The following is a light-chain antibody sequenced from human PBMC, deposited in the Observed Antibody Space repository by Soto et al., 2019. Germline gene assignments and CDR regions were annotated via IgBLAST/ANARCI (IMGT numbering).Light chain of an antibody. CDR3: YSWNSNSDTHYV. V-gene: IGLV2-14*03. CDR2: DGN. Sequence: QSALTQPASVSGSPGQSITISCTGTSSDIGASNYVSWYQQHPGQAPKLMISDGNNRPSGISDRFSGSKSGNTASLTISGLQAEDEADYYCYSWNSNSDTHYVFGTGTKVTVL. J-gene: IGLJ1*01. CDR1: SSDIGASNY.